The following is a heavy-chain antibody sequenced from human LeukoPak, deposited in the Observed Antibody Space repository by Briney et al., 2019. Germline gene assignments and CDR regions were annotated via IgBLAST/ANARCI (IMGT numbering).Heavy chain of an antibody. D-gene: IGHD2-2*03. Sequence: ASVKVSCKASGGTFSSYAISWVRQAPGQGLEWMGGIIPIFGTANYAQKFQGRVTITADESTSTAYMELSSLRSEDTAVYYCATGLASMDNSFDIWGQGRMVTVSS. J-gene: IGHJ3*02. CDR2: IIPIFGTA. V-gene: IGHV1-69*13. CDR3: ATGLASMDNSFDI. CDR1: GGTFSSYA.